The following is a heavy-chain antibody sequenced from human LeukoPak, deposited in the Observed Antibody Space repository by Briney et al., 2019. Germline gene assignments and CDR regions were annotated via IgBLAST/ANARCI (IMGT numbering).Heavy chain of an antibody. CDR3: ARGKYYYDSI. CDR2: ILYSGST. D-gene: IGHD3-22*01. J-gene: IGHJ4*02. V-gene: IGHV4-59*01. CDR1: GGSISSDY. Sequence: SETLSLTCTVSGGSISSDYWSWIRQPAGKGLEWIGYILYSGSTNYNPSLKSRVTISVDTSKNQISLKLTSVTAADTAVYYCARGKYYYDSIWGQGTLVTVSS.